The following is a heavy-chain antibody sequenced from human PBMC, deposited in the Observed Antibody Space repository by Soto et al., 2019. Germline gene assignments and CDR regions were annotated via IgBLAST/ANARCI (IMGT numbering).Heavy chain of an antibody. CDR3: ARDLGSTGGWN. V-gene: IGHV1-69*01. CDR1: TDTFNSYA. CDR2: NIPIFETP. Sequence: QVQLVQSGSGVKKPGASVKVSCKASTDTFNSYAINWVRQAPGQGPEWMGGNIPIFETPTYAQKFQGKLTITADGSTTTASMELSSVTSEDTAVSYCARDLGSTGGWNWGQGTLVTVSS. J-gene: IGHJ4*02. D-gene: IGHD3-16*01.